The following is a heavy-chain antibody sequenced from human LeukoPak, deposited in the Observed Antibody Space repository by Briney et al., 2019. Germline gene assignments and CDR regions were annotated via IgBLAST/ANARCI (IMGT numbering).Heavy chain of an antibody. CDR1: VYSFAIYW. J-gene: IGHJ4*02. Sequence: GESLKVSCQGSVYSFAIYWIGWLRLMPRKRLECMANIYPDDSNIKYSPSVQGQVTISSDKSSSTAYLQWSSLKASDTAIYYCVRHPPFKGVPARPFDYWGQGTQVTVSS. D-gene: IGHD2-2*01. CDR3: VRHPPFKGVPARPFDY. CDR2: IYPDDSNI. V-gene: IGHV5-51*01.